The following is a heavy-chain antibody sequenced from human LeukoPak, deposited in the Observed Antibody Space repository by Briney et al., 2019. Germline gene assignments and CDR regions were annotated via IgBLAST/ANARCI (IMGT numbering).Heavy chain of an antibody. V-gene: IGHV4-59*08. CDR1: GGSISSYY. D-gene: IGHD6-13*01. CDR2: IYYSGST. J-gene: IGHJ5*02. Sequence: SETLSLTCTVSGGSISSYYWSWIRQPPGKGLEWIGYIYYSGSTNYNPSLKSRVTISVDTSKNQFSLKLSSVTAADTAVYYCARMRAADNNNWFDPWGQGTLVTVSS. CDR3: ARMRAADNNNWFDP.